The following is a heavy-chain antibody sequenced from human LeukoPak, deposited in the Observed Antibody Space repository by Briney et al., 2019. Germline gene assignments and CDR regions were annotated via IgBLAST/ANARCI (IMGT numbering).Heavy chain of an antibody. D-gene: IGHD3-10*01. J-gene: IGHJ6*04. CDR3: ARDGRFGESRLGMDV. V-gene: IGHV4-31*03. Sequence: SQTLSLTCTVSGGSISSGGYYWSWIRQHPGKGLEWIGYIYYSGSTYYNPSRKSRVTISVDTSKNQFSLKLSSVTAADTAVYYCARDGRFGESRLGMDVWGKGTTVTVSS. CDR1: GGSISSGGYY. CDR2: IYYSGST.